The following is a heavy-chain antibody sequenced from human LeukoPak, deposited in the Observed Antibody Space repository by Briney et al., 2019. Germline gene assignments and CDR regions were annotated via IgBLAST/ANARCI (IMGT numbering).Heavy chain of an antibody. V-gene: IGHV4-39*07. CDR2: IYYSGST. J-gene: IGHJ3*02. Sequence: PSETLSLTCTVSGGSISSSSYYWGWIRQPPGKGLEWIGRIYYSGSTYYNPSLKSRVTISVDTSKNQFSLKLSSVTAADTAVYYCARDSPSPAMVPRGAFDIWGQGTMVTVSS. CDR3: ARDSPSPAMVPRGAFDI. CDR1: GGSISSSSYY. D-gene: IGHD5-18*01.